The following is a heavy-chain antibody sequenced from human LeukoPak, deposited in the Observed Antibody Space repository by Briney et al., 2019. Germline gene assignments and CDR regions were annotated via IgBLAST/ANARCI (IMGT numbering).Heavy chain of an antibody. CDR2: VNRDGSET. CDR1: GFALSSQW. J-gene: IGHJ6*02. CDR3: ARNNGMDV. Sequence: PRGSLRLSCAASGFALSSQWMTWVRQVPGRGPEWVANVNRDGSETYYLDSVKGRFTISKDNAKNSLYLQMNSLRAEDTALYHCARNNGMDVWGQGTTVIVSS. V-gene: IGHV3-7*03.